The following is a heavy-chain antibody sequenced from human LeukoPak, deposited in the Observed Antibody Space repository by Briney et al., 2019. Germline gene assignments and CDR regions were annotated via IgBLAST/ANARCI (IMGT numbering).Heavy chain of an antibody. CDR1: GDTFTSNY. V-gene: IGHV1-46*01. CDR2: INPSGVIT. Sequence: GASVKVSCKASGDTFTSNYVHWVRQAPGQGLEWMGTINPSGVITSYAQRFQGRFTMTRDTSTSTAYMELSSLRSEDTAVYYCAAIPIAAAGIGVGSDYWGQGTLVTVSS. CDR3: AAIPIAAAGIGVGSDY. J-gene: IGHJ4*02. D-gene: IGHD6-13*01.